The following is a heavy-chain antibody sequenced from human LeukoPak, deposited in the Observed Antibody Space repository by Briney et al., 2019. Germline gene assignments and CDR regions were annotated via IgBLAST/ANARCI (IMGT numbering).Heavy chain of an antibody. CDR2: INHSGST. CDR1: GGSFSGYY. J-gene: IGHJ5*02. D-gene: IGHD2-2*01. Sequence: SETLSLTCAVYGGSFSGYYWSWIRQPPGKGLEWIGEINHSGSTNYNPSLKSRVTISVDTSKNQFSLKLSSVTAADTAVYYCARHVFVVVPAAVGWFDPWGQGTLVTVSS. CDR3: ARHVFVVVPAAVGWFDP. V-gene: IGHV4-34*01.